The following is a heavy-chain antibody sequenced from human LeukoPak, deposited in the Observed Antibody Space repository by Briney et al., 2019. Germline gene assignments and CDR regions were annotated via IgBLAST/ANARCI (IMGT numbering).Heavy chain of an antibody. CDR3: ARDTYNYGSSAYYFDY. D-gene: IGHD5-18*01. V-gene: IGHV4-59*12. Sequence: SETLSLTCAVYGGSFSGYYWSWIRQPPGKGLEWIGYGYYRGSTNYNPSLKSRVTISVDTSKNQFSLKLSSVTAADTAVYYCARDTYNYGSSAYYFDYWGQGTLVTVSS. CDR2: GYYRGST. J-gene: IGHJ4*02. CDR1: GGSFSGYY.